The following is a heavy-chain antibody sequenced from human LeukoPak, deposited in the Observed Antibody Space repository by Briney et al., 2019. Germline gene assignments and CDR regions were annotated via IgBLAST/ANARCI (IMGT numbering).Heavy chain of an antibody. J-gene: IGHJ4*02. D-gene: IGHD6-19*01. CDR1: GFTFSSYW. CDR3: AREGPYSSGWYGWPSDY. Sequence: GGSLRLSCAASGFTFSSYWMHWVRQAPGKGPVWVSRINSDGSSTSYADSVKGRFTISRDNAKNTLYLQMNSLRAEDTAVYYCAREGPYSSGWYGWPSDYWGQGTLVTVSS. CDR2: INSDGSST. V-gene: IGHV3-74*01.